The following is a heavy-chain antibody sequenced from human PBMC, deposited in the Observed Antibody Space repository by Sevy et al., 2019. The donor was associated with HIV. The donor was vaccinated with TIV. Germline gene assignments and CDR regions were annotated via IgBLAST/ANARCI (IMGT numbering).Heavy chain of an antibody. V-gene: IGHV3-21*01. D-gene: IGHD5-18*01. J-gene: IGHJ3*02. Sequence: GGSLRLSCAASGFSFNTFSMNWVRQRPEKGLEWVSSISSSSNYIFYADSVKGRFTISRDNAKDSLYLQMNSLRAEDTAVYYCARENYSYGYHGGAFDIWGQGTMVTVSS. CDR2: ISSSSNYI. CDR1: GFSFNTFS. CDR3: ARENYSYGYHGGAFDI.